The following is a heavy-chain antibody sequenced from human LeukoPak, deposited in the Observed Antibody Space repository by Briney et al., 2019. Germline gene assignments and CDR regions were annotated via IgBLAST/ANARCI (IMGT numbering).Heavy chain of an antibody. CDR1: GFTFSGYF. D-gene: IGHD3-22*01. J-gene: IGHJ3*02. Sequence: GGSLRLSCAASGFTFSGYFMNWIRQAPGKGLEWVSYISPGSDYTNYADSVKGRFTISRDNAKNSLYLQMNSLRAEDTAVYYCARDYDSSGLDAFDIWGQGTMVTVSS. CDR3: ARDYDSSGLDAFDI. V-gene: IGHV3-11*06. CDR2: ISPGSDYT.